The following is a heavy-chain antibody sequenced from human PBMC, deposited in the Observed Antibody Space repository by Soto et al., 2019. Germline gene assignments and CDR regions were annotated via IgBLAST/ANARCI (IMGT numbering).Heavy chain of an antibody. Sequence: PGGSLRLSCAASGFTFSSYSMNWVRQAPGKGLEWVSYISSSSSTIYYADSVKGRFTISRDNAKNSLYLQMNSLRDEDTAVYYCARENIVVGATPFEYWGQGTLVTVSS. V-gene: IGHV3-48*02. CDR3: ARENIVVGATPFEY. CDR2: ISSSSSTI. CDR1: GFTFSSYS. J-gene: IGHJ4*02. D-gene: IGHD1-26*01.